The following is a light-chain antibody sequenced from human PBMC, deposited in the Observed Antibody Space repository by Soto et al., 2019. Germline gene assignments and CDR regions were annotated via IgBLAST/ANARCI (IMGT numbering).Light chain of an antibody. Sequence: DIQMTQSPSSLSASVGDRVTIPCRASPMISDYLNWYQQRPGSAPKLLISGAYTLESGVPSRFRGSGSGTDFTLTISSVQPEDVATYYCQQSSSPLFTFGQGTKLEIK. J-gene: IGKJ2*01. CDR3: QQSSSPLFT. CDR1: PMISDY. CDR2: GAY. V-gene: IGKV1-39*01.